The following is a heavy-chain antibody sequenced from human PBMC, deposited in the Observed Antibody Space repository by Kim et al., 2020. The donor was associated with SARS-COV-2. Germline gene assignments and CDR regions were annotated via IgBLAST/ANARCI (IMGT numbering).Heavy chain of an antibody. CDR1: GFTFSSYW. CDR3: AREQVTGNFDY. J-gene: IGHJ4*02. Sequence: LSLTCAASGFTFSSYWLHWVRQAPGKGLVWVSRINSDGGSTTYADSVKGRFTFSRDNAKNTLYLQMNSLRAEDTAVYYCAREQVTGNFDYWGQGTLVTVSS. V-gene: IGHV3-74*01. D-gene: IGHD2-8*02. CDR2: INSDGGST.